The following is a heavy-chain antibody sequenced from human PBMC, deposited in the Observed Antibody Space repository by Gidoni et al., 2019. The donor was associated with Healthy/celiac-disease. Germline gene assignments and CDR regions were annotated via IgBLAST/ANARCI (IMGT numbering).Heavy chain of an antibody. Sequence: EVQLVESGGGLVTPGTSLRLSFAASAFPFSSYSMNWVRQEPGKGLEWVSSISSSSSYIDYADSGKGRFTISRDNAKNSLYLQMNSLRAEDTAVYYCAREIAVDGTRSFDYWGQGTLVTVSS. CDR2: ISSSSSYI. CDR1: AFPFSSYS. V-gene: IGHV3-21*01. J-gene: IGHJ4*02. CDR3: AREIAVDGTRSFDY. D-gene: IGHD6-19*01.